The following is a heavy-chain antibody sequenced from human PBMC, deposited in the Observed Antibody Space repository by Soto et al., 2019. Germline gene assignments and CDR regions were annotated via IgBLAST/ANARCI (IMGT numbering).Heavy chain of an antibody. CDR2: ISSNGGST. D-gene: IGHD3-22*01. Sequence: LRLSCAASGFTFSSYAMHWVRQAPGKGLEYVSAISSNGGSTYYANSVKGRFTISRDNSKNTLYLQMGSLRAEDMAVYYCARGRHYYDSSGYCFDYWGQGTLVTVSS. CDR3: ARGRHYYDSSGYCFDY. V-gene: IGHV3-64*01. J-gene: IGHJ4*02. CDR1: GFTFSSYA.